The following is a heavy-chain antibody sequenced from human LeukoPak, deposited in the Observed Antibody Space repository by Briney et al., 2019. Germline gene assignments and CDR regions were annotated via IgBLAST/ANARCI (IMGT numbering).Heavy chain of an antibody. CDR2: IYYSGST. Sequence: SQTLSLTCTVSGGSISSGGYYWSWIRQHPGKGLEWIGYIYYSGSTYYNPSLKSRVTISVDTSKNQFSLKLSSGTAADTAVYYCARGRGYSGYGGIDYWGQGTLVTVSS. CDR1: GGSISSGGYY. V-gene: IGHV4-31*03. CDR3: ARGRGYSGYGGIDY. D-gene: IGHD5-12*01. J-gene: IGHJ4*02.